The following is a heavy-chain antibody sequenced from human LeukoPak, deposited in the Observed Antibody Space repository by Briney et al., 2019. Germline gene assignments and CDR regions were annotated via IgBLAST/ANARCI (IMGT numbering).Heavy chain of an antibody. V-gene: IGHV4-4*07. Sequence: SGTLCLTCTVSGGSISSYYWSWVRQPAGKGLEWIGRIYRSGSANYNPSLKSRVTKSVDMSREHSSLKLSSLTAADTAVYYWARVSPGGNSDYLGQGTLVTVSS. CDR2: IYRSGSA. J-gene: IGHJ4*02. CDR1: GGSISSYY. D-gene: IGHD4-23*01. CDR3: ARVSPGGNSDY.